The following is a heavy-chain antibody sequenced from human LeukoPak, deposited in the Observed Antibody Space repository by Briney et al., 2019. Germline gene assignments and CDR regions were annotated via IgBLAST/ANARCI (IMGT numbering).Heavy chain of an antibody. D-gene: IGHD2-21*02. CDR3: ARDLRGGGDCCVYGTDV. CDR1: GLSFSSYT. J-gene: IGHJ6*02. V-gene: IGHV3-48*04. CDR2: ISSSGSTI. Sequence: GGSLRLSCAPSGLSFSSYTIHWVRQAPGKGLEWVSYISSSGSTIYYADSVKGRSTISRDNAKNSLYLQMNSLRAEDTAVYYCARDLRGGGDCCVYGTDVWGQGTTVTVSS.